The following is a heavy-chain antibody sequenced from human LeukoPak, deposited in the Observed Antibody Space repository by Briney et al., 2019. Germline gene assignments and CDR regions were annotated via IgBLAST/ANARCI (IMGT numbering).Heavy chain of an antibody. CDR1: GFIFSAYG. J-gene: IGHJ4*02. Sequence: PGGSLRLSCAASGFIFSAYGMHWVRQAPGKGLEWVASIRFDESTQKYADSVKGRFATSRDNSKNTVYLQMNSLRPEDTAVYYCTRREGNYRASDFDYWGQGTLVTVSS. CDR3: TRREGNYRASDFDY. V-gene: IGHV3-30*02. CDR2: IRFDESTQ. D-gene: IGHD3-10*01.